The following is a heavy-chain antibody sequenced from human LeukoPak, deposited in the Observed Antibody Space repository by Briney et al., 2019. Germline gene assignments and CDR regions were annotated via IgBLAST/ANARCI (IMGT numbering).Heavy chain of an antibody. CDR3: WGFYDSSGYYPILY. D-gene: IGHD3-22*01. Sequence: GGSLRLSCAASGFTFSSYAISWVRQAPGKRLEWVSAISGSGGSTYSADSVKGRFTISRDNSKNTLYLQMNSLRAEDTAVYYCWGFYDSSGYYPILYWGQGTLVTVSS. V-gene: IGHV3-23*01. CDR2: ISGSGGST. J-gene: IGHJ4*02. CDR1: GFTFSSYA.